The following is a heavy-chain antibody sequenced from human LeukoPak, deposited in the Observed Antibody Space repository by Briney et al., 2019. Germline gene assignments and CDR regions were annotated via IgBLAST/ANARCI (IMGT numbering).Heavy chain of an antibody. J-gene: IGHJ4*02. CDR3: ARGFRATGGRCYDY. V-gene: IGHV1-8*01. CDR2: MNPNSGTT. Sequence: SVKVCCKASGSTFTSYDINWERQAPGQGLGWMGWMNPNSGTTGYAQKFQGRVTMTRNTSTSTAYMELSSLRSEDTAVYYCARGFRATGGRCYDYWGQGTLVTVSS. D-gene: IGHD2-15*01. CDR1: GSTFTSYD.